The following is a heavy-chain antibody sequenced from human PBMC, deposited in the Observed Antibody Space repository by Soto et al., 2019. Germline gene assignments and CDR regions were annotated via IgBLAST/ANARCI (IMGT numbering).Heavy chain of an antibody. J-gene: IGHJ4*02. CDR1: GYTLTELS. Sequence: QVQLLQSGAEVKKPGATVKVSCKVSGYTLTELSMHWVRQAPGKGLGWMGGFDPEDGETIYAQKFQGRVTMTEDTSTDTPYMELSRLRSEDTAVYYCATRHLSSLSGNNFDYWGQGTLVTVSS. CDR3: ATRHLSSLSGNNFDY. V-gene: IGHV1-24*01. D-gene: IGHD6-6*01. CDR2: FDPEDGET.